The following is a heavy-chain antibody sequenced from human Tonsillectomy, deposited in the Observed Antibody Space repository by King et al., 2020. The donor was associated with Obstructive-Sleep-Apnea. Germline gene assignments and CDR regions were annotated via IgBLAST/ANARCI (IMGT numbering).Heavy chain of an antibody. CDR2: ISGSGGGT. D-gene: IGHD3-9*01. CDR3: AKDSMDYDTLTGPVDS. V-gene: IGHV3-23*04. Sequence: VQLVESGGGLVQPGGSLRLSCAGSGFTFRSYAMSWVRQVPGKGLEWVSGISGSGGGTYYADSVKGRFTISRDNSKNQLYLQMNSLRDEETAVYYCAKDSMDYDTLTGPVDSWGQGNLGTVSS. J-gene: IGHJ4*02. CDR1: GFTFRSYA.